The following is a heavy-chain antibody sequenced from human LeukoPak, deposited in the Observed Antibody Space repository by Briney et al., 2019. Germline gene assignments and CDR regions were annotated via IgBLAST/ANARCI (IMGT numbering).Heavy chain of an antibody. V-gene: IGHV1-2*02. J-gene: IGHJ6*03. CDR3: ARQLGYYRDYYYYYMDV. CDR2: INPNSGGT. D-gene: IGHD2-15*01. Sequence: VASVKVSCKASGYTFTGYYMHWVRQAPGQGLEWMGWINPNSGGTNYAQKFQGRVTMTRDTSISTAYMELSRLRSDDTAVYYCARQLGYYRDYYYYYMDVWGKGTTVTVSS. CDR1: GYTFTGYY.